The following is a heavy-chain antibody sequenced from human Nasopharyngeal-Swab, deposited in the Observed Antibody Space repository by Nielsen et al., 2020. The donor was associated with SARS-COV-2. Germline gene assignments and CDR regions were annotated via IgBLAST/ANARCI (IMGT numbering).Heavy chain of an antibody. CDR1: GYTLTELS. V-gene: IGHV1-24*01. Sequence: ASLKVSCKVSGYTLTELSMHWVRQAPGKGLEWMGGFDPEDGETIYAQKFQGRVTMTEDTSTDTAYMELSSLRSEDTAVYYCATAAAMVGLYYYYYGMDVWGQGTTVTVSS. CDR3: ATAAAMVGLYYYYYGMDV. J-gene: IGHJ6*02. D-gene: IGHD5-18*01. CDR2: FDPEDGET.